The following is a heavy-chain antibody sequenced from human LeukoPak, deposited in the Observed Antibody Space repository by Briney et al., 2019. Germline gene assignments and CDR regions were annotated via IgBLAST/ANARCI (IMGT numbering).Heavy chain of an antibody. Sequence: GGSLRLSCAASGFIFRNYGMNWVRQAPRRGLEWVSYITSGGTTMYYADSVKGRFTISRDNAKNSLYLQMNSLRAEDTAVYYCAREIYCSSTSCYIVWGQGTTVTVSS. J-gene: IGHJ6*02. CDR1: GFIFRNYG. CDR3: AREIYCSSTSCYIV. D-gene: IGHD2-2*02. V-gene: IGHV3-48*03. CDR2: ITSGGTTM.